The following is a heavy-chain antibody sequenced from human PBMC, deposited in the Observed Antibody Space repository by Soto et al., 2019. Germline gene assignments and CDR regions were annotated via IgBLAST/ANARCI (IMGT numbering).Heavy chain of an antibody. J-gene: IGHJ5*01. CDR1: GGSVTRINYY. CDR3: ARHQDPGYFPFES. CDR2: IYNSGST. D-gene: IGHD2-15*01. Sequence: QVQLEESGPGLVKTSETLSLTCSVSGGSVTRINYYWSWIRQPPGKGLEWIGYIYNSGSTIYNPALKGRLAISLDTANNPFSLGLTSETAADTAVYYCARHQDPGYFPFESWGQGQLGAVSS. V-gene: IGHV4-61*03.